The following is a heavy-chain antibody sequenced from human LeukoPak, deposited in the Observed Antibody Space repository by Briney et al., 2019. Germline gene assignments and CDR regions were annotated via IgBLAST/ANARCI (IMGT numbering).Heavy chain of an antibody. CDR3: ARDQYDTWSRRGNFDS. V-gene: IGHV3-7*03. Sequence: GGSLRLSCVASGFTFGKYWMSWVRQAPGKGLEWVANIKLDGSEKNYVDSVKGRFTISGDNTKNSLYLQMNSLRVEDTAVFYCARDQYDTWSRRGNFDSWGQGTLVIVSS. CDR2: IKLDGSEK. CDR1: GFTFGKYW. J-gene: IGHJ4*02. D-gene: IGHD3-3*01.